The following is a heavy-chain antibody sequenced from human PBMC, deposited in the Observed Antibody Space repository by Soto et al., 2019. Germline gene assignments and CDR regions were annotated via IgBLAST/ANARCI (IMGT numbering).Heavy chain of an antibody. Sequence: XGSLGLSCAASGFTFSSYGMHGVRQAPGKGLEWVAVISYDGSNKYYADSVKGRFTISRDNPKNTLYLQMNSLRAEDTAVHYCAKEDFYYYDSSGYPDYWGQGTLVTVSS. D-gene: IGHD3-22*01. CDR1: GFTFSSYG. V-gene: IGHV3-30*18. J-gene: IGHJ4*02. CDR3: AKEDFYYYDSSGYPDY. CDR2: ISYDGSNK.